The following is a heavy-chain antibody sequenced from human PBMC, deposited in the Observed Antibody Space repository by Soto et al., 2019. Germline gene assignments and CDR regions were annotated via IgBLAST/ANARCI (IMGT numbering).Heavy chain of an antibody. CDR1: GRSFSGYY. J-gene: IGHJ5*02. CDR3: ARENQYYYDSSGYSGNWFDP. CDR2: INHRGST. V-gene: IGHV4-34*01. D-gene: IGHD3-22*01. Sequence: SETLSLTCAVYGRSFSGYYWSWIRQPPGKGLEWIGEINHRGSTNYNPSLKSRVTISVDTSSNQCSLKLSSVTAADTAVYYCARENQYYYDSSGYSGNWFDPWGQGTLVTVSS.